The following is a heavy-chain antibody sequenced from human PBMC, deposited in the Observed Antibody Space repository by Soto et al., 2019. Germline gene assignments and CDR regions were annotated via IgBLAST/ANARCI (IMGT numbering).Heavy chain of an antibody. CDR2: ISYDGSNK. V-gene: IGHV3-30*10. D-gene: IGHD2-15*01. J-gene: IGHJ6*02. CDR1: GFTFRIYA. Sequence: GGSLRLSCAASGFTFRIYAMHWVRQAPGKGLECVAVISYDGSNKFYRDSVKGRFTISRDNSKNTLYLQINSLRYEDTAVYYCARGDREDIAVVIGARPGEYGVDVWGQGTTVTVSS. CDR3: ARGDREDIAVVIGARPGEYGVDV.